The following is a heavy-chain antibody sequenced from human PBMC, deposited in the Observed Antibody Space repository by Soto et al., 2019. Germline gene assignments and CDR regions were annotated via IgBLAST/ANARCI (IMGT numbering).Heavy chain of an antibody. CDR1: GYTFTSYG. CDR3: ARDRGYCSSTSCYRDYYYYYGMDV. D-gene: IGHD2-2*02. J-gene: IGHJ6*02. Sequence: QVQLVQSGAEVKKPGASVKVSCKASGYTFTSYGISWVRQAPGQGLEWMGWISAYNGNTNYAQKLQGRVTMTTDTSTSTAYMELRSLRSDDTAVYYSARDRGYCSSTSCYRDYYYYYGMDVWGQGTTVTVSS. CDR2: ISAYNGNT. V-gene: IGHV1-18*04.